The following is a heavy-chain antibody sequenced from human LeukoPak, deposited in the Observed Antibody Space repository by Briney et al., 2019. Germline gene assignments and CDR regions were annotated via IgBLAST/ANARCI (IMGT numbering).Heavy chain of an antibody. J-gene: IGHJ4*02. Sequence: ASVKVSCKASGYTFTSYAMHWVRQAPGQRLEWMGWINAGNGNTKYSQKFQGRVTITRDTSASTAYMELSSLRSEDTAVYYCARPHLQWERVYDYWGQGTLVTVSS. V-gene: IGHV1-3*01. CDR1: GYTFTSYA. D-gene: IGHD1-26*01. CDR2: INAGNGNT. CDR3: ARPHLQWERVYDY.